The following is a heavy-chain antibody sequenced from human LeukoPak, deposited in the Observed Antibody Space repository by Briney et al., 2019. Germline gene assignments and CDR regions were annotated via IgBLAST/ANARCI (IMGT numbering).Heavy chain of an antibody. CDR2: IYHSGST. CDR3: ARDIPYYYYMDV. CDR1: GYSISSGYY. V-gene: IGHV4-38-2*02. Sequence: SETLSLTCTVSGYSISSGYYWGRIRQPPGKGLEWIGSIYHSGSTYYNPSLKSRVTISVDTSKNQFSLKLSSVTAADTAVYYCARDIPYYYYMDVWGKGTTVTVSS. J-gene: IGHJ6*03.